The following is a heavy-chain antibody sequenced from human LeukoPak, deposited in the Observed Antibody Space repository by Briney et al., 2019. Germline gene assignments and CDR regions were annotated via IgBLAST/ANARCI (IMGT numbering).Heavy chain of an antibody. J-gene: IGHJ4*02. Sequence: GASVKVSCKASGYTFTGYYMHWVRQAPGQGLGWMGRINPNSGGTNYAQKFQGRVTMTRDTSISTAYMELSRLRSDDTAVYYCARDFRAVAGTINYWGQGTLVTVSS. CDR1: GYTFTGYY. CDR2: INPNSGGT. V-gene: IGHV1-2*06. CDR3: ARDFRAVAGTINY. D-gene: IGHD6-19*01.